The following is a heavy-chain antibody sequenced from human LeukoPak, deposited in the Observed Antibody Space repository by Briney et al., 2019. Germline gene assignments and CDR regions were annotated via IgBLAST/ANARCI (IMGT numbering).Heavy chain of an antibody. D-gene: IGHD2-15*01. J-gene: IGHJ4*02. Sequence: HGGSLRLSCAASGFTFSSYWMSWVRQAPGKGPEWVSAISGSGGSTYYADSVKGRFTISRDNSRNTMYLQMNSLRVEDAAVYYCAKAPVTSCRGAFCYPFDSWGQGTLVTVSS. CDR3: AKAPVTSCRGAFCYPFDS. V-gene: IGHV3-23*01. CDR1: GFTFSSYW. CDR2: ISGSGGST.